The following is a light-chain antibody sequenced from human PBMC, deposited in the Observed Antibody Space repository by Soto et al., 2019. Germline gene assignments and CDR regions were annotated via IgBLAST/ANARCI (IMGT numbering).Light chain of an antibody. Sequence: DIQMTQSPSTLSASVGDGVTITCRASQSISSWLAWYQQKPGKAPKLLIYKASSVESGVPSRFSGSGSGTEFTLTISSLQPDDFATYYCQQYNTYPWTFGQGTKVEIK. J-gene: IGKJ1*01. V-gene: IGKV1-5*03. CDR3: QQYNTYPWT. CDR1: QSISSW. CDR2: KAS.